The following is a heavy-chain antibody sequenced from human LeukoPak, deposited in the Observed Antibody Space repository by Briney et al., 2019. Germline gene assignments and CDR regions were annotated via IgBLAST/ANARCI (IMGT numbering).Heavy chain of an antibody. Sequence: GRSLRLSCAASGFTFSSYAMHWVRQAPGKGLEWVAVISYDGSNKYYADSVKGRFTISRDNSKNTLHLQMNSLRAEDTAVYYCAELGITMIGGVWGKGTTVTISS. D-gene: IGHD3-10*02. J-gene: IGHJ6*04. CDR3: AELGITMIGGV. CDR1: GFTFSSYA. V-gene: IGHV3-30*04. CDR2: ISYDGSNK.